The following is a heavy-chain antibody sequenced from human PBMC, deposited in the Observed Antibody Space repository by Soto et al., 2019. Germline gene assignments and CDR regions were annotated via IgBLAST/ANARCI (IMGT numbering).Heavy chain of an antibody. V-gene: IGHV1-46*03. CDR3: ARVGGVNVFDI. CDR2: INPSGGST. CDR1: GYTFTSYY. D-gene: IGHD3-16*01. J-gene: IGHJ3*02. Sequence: QVQLVQSGAEVKKPGASVKVSCKASGYTFTSYYMHWVRQAPGQGLEWMGIINPSGGSTSYAQKFHGRATMTRDTSTRTVYMELSSLRSEDTAVYYCARVGGVNVFDIWGQGTMVTVSS.